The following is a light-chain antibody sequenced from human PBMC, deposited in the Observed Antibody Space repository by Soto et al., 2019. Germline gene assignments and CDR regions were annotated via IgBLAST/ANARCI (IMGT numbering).Light chain of an antibody. CDR3: QQYNNYLWT. Sequence: DIQMTQSPSTLSASVGDRVTITCRASQNITRWLAWYRQKPGKAPELLIYDASSLKDGVPSRFSGSGSGTEFTFTISSLQPDDFATYFCQQYNNYLWTFGQGTKVEI. V-gene: IGKV1-5*01. CDR2: DAS. J-gene: IGKJ1*01. CDR1: QNITRW.